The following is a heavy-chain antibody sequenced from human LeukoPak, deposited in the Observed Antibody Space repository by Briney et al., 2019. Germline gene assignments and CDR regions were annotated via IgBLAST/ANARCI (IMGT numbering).Heavy chain of an antibody. J-gene: IGHJ4*02. CDR1: GFTFSNFW. CDR2: IDPDGSET. Sequence: GGSPRLSCAASGFTFSNFWMSWVRQAPGKGLEWVANIDPDGSETQYVGSVKGRFTASRDNAKNSLYLQMNSLRAEDTAIYYCARIWYFGDNNWRYFDYWGQGTLVTVSS. CDR3: ARIWYFGDNNWRYFDY. D-gene: IGHD1-20*01. V-gene: IGHV3-7*01.